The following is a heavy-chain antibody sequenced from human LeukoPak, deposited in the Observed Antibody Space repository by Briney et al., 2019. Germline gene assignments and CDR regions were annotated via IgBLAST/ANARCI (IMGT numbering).Heavy chain of an antibody. CDR2: ISTYNGDT. V-gene: IGHV1-18*01. D-gene: IGHD3-22*01. Sequence: ASVKVSFKASGYTFTSYGISWVRQAPGQGLEWMGWISTYNGDTNYAQKLQGRVTMTTDTSTSTAYMELRRLRSDDTAVYYCARIFDSSGYYLGDWGQGTLVTVSS. CDR1: GYTFTSYG. J-gene: IGHJ4*01. CDR3: ARIFDSSGYYLGD.